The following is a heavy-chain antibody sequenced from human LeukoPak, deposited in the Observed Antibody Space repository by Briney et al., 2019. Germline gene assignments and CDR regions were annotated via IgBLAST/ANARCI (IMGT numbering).Heavy chain of an antibody. V-gene: IGHV5-51*01. CDR1: GFTFSSYS. CDR2: IYPGDSDT. J-gene: IGHJ3*02. CDR3: ARRWATVTTSNAFDI. D-gene: IGHD4-17*01. Sequence: GGSLRLSCAASGFTFSSYSMNWVRQAPGKGLEWMGIIYPGDSDTRYSPSFQGQVTISADKSISTAYLQWSSLKASDTAMYYCARRWATVTTSNAFDIWGQGTMVTVSS.